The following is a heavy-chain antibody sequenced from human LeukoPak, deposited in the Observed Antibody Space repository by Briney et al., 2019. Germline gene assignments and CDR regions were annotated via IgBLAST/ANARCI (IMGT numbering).Heavy chain of an antibody. Sequence: GESLQISCKGSGYSFTNYWLGWVRQMPGKGLEWMGIIYAGDSDTRYSPSFQGQVTISADKSISTAYLQWSSLKASDTAMYYCARQDSSRWYLDYWGQGTLVTVSS. CDR1: GYSFTNYW. CDR2: IYAGDSDT. CDR3: ARQDSSRWYLDY. D-gene: IGHD6-13*01. J-gene: IGHJ4*02. V-gene: IGHV5-51*01.